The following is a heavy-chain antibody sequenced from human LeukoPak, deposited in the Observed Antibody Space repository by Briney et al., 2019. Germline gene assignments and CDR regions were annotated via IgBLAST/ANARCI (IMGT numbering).Heavy chain of an antibody. CDR3: ARTYCSGGSCYGNDAFDI. V-gene: IGHV1-69*04. CDR1: GGTFSSYA. D-gene: IGHD2-15*01. CDR2: IIPILGIA. Sequence: GASVKVSCKASGGTFSSYAISWVRQAPGQGLEWMGRIIPILGIANYAQKFHGRVTITADKSTSTAYMELSSLRSEDTAVYYCARTYCSGGSCYGNDAFDIWGQGTMVTVSS. J-gene: IGHJ3*02.